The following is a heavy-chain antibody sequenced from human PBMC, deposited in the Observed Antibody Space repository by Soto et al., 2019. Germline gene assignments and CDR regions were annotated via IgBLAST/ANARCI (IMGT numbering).Heavy chain of an antibody. CDR3: AKALRYFDWLLRPWNSMDV. CDR1: GFTSSNYA. J-gene: IGHJ6*02. CDR2: ISGSGDST. V-gene: IGHV3-23*01. Sequence: GGSLRLSCAASGFTSSNYAMSWVRQAPGKGLEWVSTISGSGDSTYYADSVKGRFTISRDNSRNTLYLQMNSLRAEDTAVYYCAKALRYFDWLLRPWNSMDVWGQGPTVTVSS. D-gene: IGHD3-9*01.